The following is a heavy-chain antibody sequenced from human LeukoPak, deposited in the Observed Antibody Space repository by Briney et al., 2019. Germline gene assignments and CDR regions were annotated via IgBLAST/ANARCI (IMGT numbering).Heavy chain of an antibody. D-gene: IGHD4-17*01. V-gene: IGHV3-30*04. CDR3: ARSEKYYGDYEISSWFDP. J-gene: IGHJ5*02. Sequence: GGSLRLSCAASGFTFSSYAMHWVRQAPGKGLEWVAVISYDGSNKYYADSVKGRFTISRDNSKNTLYLQMNSLRAEDTAVYYCARSEKYYGDYEISSWFDPWGQGTLVSVSS. CDR1: GFTFSSYA. CDR2: ISYDGSNK.